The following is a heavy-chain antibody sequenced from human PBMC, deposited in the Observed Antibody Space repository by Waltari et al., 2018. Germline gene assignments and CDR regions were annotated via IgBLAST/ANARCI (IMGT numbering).Heavy chain of an antibody. D-gene: IGHD6-6*01. CDR2: INTDTGNP. J-gene: IGHJ2*01. Sequence: QVQLVQSGSELKEPEASVKMSCQASGYTFTNSPINWVRQAPVQGLEWMGWINTDTGNPTYAQGFTGRFVFSLDTSVSTAYLQISSLKAEDTAVYYCARKIGDTSSAWYFDLWGRGSLVTVSS. V-gene: IGHV7-4-1*02. CDR1: GYTFTNSP. CDR3: ARKIGDTSSAWYFDL.